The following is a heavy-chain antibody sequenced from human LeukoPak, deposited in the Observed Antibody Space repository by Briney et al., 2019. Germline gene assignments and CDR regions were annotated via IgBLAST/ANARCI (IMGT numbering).Heavy chain of an antibody. CDR2: IYPGDSDT. Sequence: GESLKISRKGSGYSFTSYWIGWVRQMPGKGLEWMGIIYPGDSDTRCSPSFQGQVTISADKSISTAYLQWSSLKAPDTAMYYCARGLLSSLLPQYYFDYWGQGTLVTVSS. D-gene: IGHD3-10*01. J-gene: IGHJ4*02. V-gene: IGHV5-51*01. CDR1: GYSFTSYW. CDR3: ARGLLSSLLPQYYFDY.